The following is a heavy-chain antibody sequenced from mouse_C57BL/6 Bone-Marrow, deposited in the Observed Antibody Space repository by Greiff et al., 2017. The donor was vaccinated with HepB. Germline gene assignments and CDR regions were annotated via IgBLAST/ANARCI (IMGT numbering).Heavy chain of an antibody. V-gene: IGHV1-5*01. CDR2: IYPGNSDT. D-gene: IGHD1-1*01. Sequence: EVQGVESGTVLARPGASVKMSCKTSGYTFTSYWMHWVKQRPGQGLEWIGAIYPGNSDTSYNQKFKGKAKLTAVTSASTAYMELSSLTNEDSAVYYCTRRYYGSSYWYFDVWGTGTTVTVSS. CDR3: TRRYYGSSYWYFDV. J-gene: IGHJ1*03. CDR1: GYTFTSYW.